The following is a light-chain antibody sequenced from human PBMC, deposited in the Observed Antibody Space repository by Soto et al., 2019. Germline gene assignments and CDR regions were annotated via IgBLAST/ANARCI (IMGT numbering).Light chain of an antibody. CDR2: EVT. J-gene: IGLJ1*01. CDR1: SSDVGGHSY. CDR3: ASYTSSRNLV. V-gene: IGLV2-14*01. Sequence: QSALTQSASVSGSPGQSITFSCTGTSSDVGGHSYVSWYQQRPGKAPRLMIYEVTKRPSGISNRFSASKSGNTASLTISGLQAEDEADYYCASYTSSRNLVFGNGTKVT.